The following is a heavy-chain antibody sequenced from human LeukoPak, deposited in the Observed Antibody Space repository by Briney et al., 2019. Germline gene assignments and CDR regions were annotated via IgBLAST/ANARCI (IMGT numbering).Heavy chain of an antibody. CDR3: TREVESAFDY. V-gene: IGHV6-1*01. D-gene: IGHD1-1*01. J-gene: IGHJ4*02. CDR1: GDSVSRNSAA. Sequence: SQTLSLTCAISGDSVSRNSAAWTWVRQSPSGGLEWLARTYYRSKWYNDYAVSLKSRVTINPDTSKNHFSLHLNSVTPEDTAVYYCTREVESAFDYWGQGTLVTVSS. CDR2: TYYRSKWYN.